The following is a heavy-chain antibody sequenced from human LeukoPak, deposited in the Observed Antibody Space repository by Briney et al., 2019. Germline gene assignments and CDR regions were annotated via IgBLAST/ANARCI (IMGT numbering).Heavy chain of an antibody. Sequence: ASVTVSCKASGYTFTSYGISWVRQAPGQGLEWMGWISAYNGNTNYAQKLQGRVTMTTDTSTSTAYMELRSLRFDDTAIYYCAKDWHILTGRNCFDPWGHGTLVTVSS. J-gene: IGHJ5*02. CDR2: ISAYNGNT. CDR3: AKDWHILTGRNCFDP. D-gene: IGHD3-9*01. CDR1: GYTFTSYG. V-gene: IGHV1-18*01.